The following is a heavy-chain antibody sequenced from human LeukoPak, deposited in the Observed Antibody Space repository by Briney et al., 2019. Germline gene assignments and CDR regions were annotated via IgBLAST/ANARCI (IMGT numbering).Heavy chain of an antibody. J-gene: IGHJ5*02. V-gene: IGHV4-59*01. D-gene: IGHD3-10*01. CDR2: IYYSGST. Sequence: SETLSLTCTVSGGSISSYYWSWIRQPPGKGLEWIGYIYYSGSTNYNPSLKSRVTISVDTSKNQFSLKLSSVTAADTAVYYCARDAHYGSGSYYNFADWFDPWGQGTLVTVSS. CDR3: ARDAHYGSGSYYNFADWFDP. CDR1: GGSISSYY.